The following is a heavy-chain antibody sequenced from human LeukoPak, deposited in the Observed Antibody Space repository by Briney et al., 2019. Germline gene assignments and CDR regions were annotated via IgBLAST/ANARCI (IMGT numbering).Heavy chain of an antibody. J-gene: IGHJ4*02. D-gene: IGHD1-1*01. CDR2: IYYSGST. V-gene: IGHV4-31*03. Sequence: SQTLSLTCTVSGGSISSGGYYWSWFRQHPGKGLEWIGSIYYSGSTNYNPSLQGRVTISLDTSRNQFSLKLSSVTAADTAVYYCASGDNDPLFDYWGQGTLVTVSS. CDR1: GGSISSGGYY. CDR3: ASGDNDPLFDY.